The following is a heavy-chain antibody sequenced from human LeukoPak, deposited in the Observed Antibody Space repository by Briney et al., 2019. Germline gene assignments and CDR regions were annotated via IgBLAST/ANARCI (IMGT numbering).Heavy chain of an antibody. CDR2: IKSKTDGGTT. V-gene: IGHV3-15*01. D-gene: IGHD4-17*01. Sequence: SWVRQAPGKGLEWVGRIKSKTDGGTTDYAAPVKGRFTISRDDSKNTLYLQMNSLKTEDTAVYYCTTDPIPDDYGDYGYHYYYGMDVWGQGTTVTVSS. J-gene: IGHJ6*02. CDR3: TTDPIPDDYGDYGYHYYYGMDV.